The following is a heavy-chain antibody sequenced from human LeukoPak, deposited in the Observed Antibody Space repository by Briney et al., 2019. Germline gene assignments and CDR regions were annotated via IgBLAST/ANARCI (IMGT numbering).Heavy chain of an antibody. Sequence: SETLSLTCAVYGGSFSGYSWSWIRQPPGKGLEWIGEINHSGGTNYNPSLKSRVTMSVGTSNNQFSLNLNSLTAADTAVYYCARVLKTKLAIVKNWYFDLWGRGTLVTVSS. D-gene: IGHD1-1*01. CDR3: ARVLKTKLAIVKNWYFDL. J-gene: IGHJ2*01. CDR1: GGSFSGYS. V-gene: IGHV4-34*01. CDR2: INHSGGT.